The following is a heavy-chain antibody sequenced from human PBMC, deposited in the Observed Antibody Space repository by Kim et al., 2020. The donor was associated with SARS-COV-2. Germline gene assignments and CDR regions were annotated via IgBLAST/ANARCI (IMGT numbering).Heavy chain of an antibody. CDR3: ARDGVIAAAGLDY. D-gene: IGHD6-13*01. Sequence: GGSLRLSCAASGFTFSSYAMHWVRQAPGKGLEWVAVISYDGSNKYYADSVKGRFTISRDNSKNTLYLQMNSLRAEDTAVYYCARDGVIAAAGLDYWGQGTLVTVSS. CDR1: GFTFSSYA. CDR2: ISYDGSNK. V-gene: IGHV3-30-3*01. J-gene: IGHJ4*02.